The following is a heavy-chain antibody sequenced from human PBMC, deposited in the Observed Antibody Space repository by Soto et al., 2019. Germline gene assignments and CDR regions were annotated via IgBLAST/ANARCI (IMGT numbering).Heavy chain of an antibody. D-gene: IGHD5-12*01. CDR3: ARGLGATDPMEWFDP. Sequence: GASVKVSCKASGYTFTSYGISWVRQAPGQGLEWMGWISAYNGNTNYAQKLQGRVTMTTDTSTSTAYMELRSLRSDDTAVYYCARGLGATDPMEWFDPWGQGTLVTVSS. CDR1: GYTFTSYG. CDR2: ISAYNGNT. V-gene: IGHV1-18*01. J-gene: IGHJ5*02.